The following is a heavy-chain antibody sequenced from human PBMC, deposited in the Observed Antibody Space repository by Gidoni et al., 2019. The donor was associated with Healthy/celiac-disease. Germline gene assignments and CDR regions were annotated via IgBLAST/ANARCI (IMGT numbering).Heavy chain of an antibody. D-gene: IGHD4-4*01. V-gene: IGHV3-23*01. Sequence: EVQLLESGGGLVQPGGSLRLSCAASGFTFSSYAMSWVRQAPGKGLEWVSAISGSGGSTYYADSVKGRFTISRDNSKNTLYLQMNSLRAEDTAVYYCASAVTIPLYYYYYMDVWGKGTTVTVSS. CDR1: GFTFSSYA. CDR2: ISGSGGST. CDR3: ASAVTIPLYYYYYMDV. J-gene: IGHJ6*03.